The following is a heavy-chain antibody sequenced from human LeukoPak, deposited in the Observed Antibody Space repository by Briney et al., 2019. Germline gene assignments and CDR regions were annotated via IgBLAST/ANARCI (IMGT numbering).Heavy chain of an antibody. J-gene: IGHJ3*02. CDR3: ARAVEPTVPTGAFDI. Sequence: SVKVSCKASGGTFSSYAISWVRQAPGQGLEWMGRIIPIFGIANYAQKSQGRVTITADKSTSTAYMELSSLRSEDTAVYYCARAVEPTVPTGAFDIWGQGTMVTVSS. CDR2: IIPIFGIA. CDR1: GGTFSSYA. V-gene: IGHV1-69*04. D-gene: IGHD4-17*01.